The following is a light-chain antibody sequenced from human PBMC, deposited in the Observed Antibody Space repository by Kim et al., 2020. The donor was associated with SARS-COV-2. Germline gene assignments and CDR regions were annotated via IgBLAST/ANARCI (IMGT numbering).Light chain of an antibody. J-gene: IGLJ1*01. CDR3: QSYDSSLSGYV. CDR2: DNT. Sequence: RVNFSCTGSSSNIGAGFDVHWYQKLPGTAPKLLIFDNTNRPSGVPDRFSGSKSGTSASLAITGLQAEDEADYYCQSYDSSLSGYVFGTGTKVTVL. V-gene: IGLV1-40*01. CDR1: SSNIGAGFD.